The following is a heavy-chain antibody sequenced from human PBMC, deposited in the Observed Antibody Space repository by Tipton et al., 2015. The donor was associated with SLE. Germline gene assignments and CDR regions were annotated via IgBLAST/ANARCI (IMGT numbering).Heavy chain of an antibody. D-gene: IGHD4-23*01. CDR3: AREGMDHGGDLDP. CDR2: IYYGENT. V-gene: IGHV4-61*05. Sequence: TLSLTCTVSGGSISSSSYYWGWIRQPPGKGLEWIGYIYYGENTNYIPSLKSRVTISLDTSKNQFSLKLSSVTAADTAVYYCAREGMDHGGDLDPWGQGTLVAVSP. CDR1: GGSISSSSYY. J-gene: IGHJ5*02.